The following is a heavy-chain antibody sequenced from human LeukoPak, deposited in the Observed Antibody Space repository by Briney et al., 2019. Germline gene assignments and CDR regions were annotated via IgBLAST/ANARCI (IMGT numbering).Heavy chain of an antibody. CDR3: ARQRSSTWSLGY. D-gene: IGHD6-13*01. J-gene: IGHJ4*02. CDR1: GGSISSYY. V-gene: IGHV4-59*08. Sequence: SGTLSLTCTVSGGSISSYYWSWIRQPPGKGLEWIGYVYYSGSTNYNPSLKSRVTISVDTSKNQFSLKLSSVTAADTAVYFCARQRSSTWSLGYWGQGTLVTVSS. CDR2: VYYSGST.